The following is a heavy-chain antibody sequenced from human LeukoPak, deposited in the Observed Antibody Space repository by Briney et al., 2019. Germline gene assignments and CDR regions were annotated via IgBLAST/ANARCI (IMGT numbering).Heavy chain of an antibody. CDR3: ARDQMGPYYGMDV. J-gene: IGHJ6*02. V-gene: IGHV3-7*03. D-gene: IGHD5-24*01. CDR1: GFTFSSYS. Sequence: PGGSLRLSCAASGFTFSSYSMNWVRQAPGKGLEWVANIKQDGREKYYVDSVKGRFTISRDNAKNSLSLQMDSLRAEDTAVYYCARDQMGPYYGMDVWGQGTTVTVSS. CDR2: IKQDGREK.